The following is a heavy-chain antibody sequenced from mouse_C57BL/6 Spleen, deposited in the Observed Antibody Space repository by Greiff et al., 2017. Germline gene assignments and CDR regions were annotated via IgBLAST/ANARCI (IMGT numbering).Heavy chain of an antibody. J-gene: IGHJ3*01. Sequence: ESGPGLVKPSQSLSLTCSVTGYSITSGYYWNWIRQFPGNKLEWMGYISYDGSNNYNPSLKNRISITRDTSKNQFFLKLNSVTTEDTATYYCASLYDYAWFADWGQGTLVTVSA. V-gene: IGHV3-6*01. CDR3: ASLYDYAWFAD. CDR1: GYSITSGYY. D-gene: IGHD2-4*01. CDR2: ISYDGSN.